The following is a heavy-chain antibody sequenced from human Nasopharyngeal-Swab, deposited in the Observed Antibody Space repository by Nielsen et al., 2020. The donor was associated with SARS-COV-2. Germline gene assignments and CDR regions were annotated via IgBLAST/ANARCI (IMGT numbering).Heavy chain of an antibody. D-gene: IGHD4-17*01. V-gene: IGHV3-23*01. CDR3: AKDHVKYGDYVRYDYGMDV. Sequence: GESLKISCPASGFTFSSYAMSWVRQAPGKGLEWVSAISGSGGSTYYADSVKGRFTISRDNSKNTLYLQMNSLRAEDTAVYYCAKDHVKYGDYVRYDYGMDVWGQGTTVTVSS. CDR2: ISGSGGST. J-gene: IGHJ6*02. CDR1: GFTFSSYA.